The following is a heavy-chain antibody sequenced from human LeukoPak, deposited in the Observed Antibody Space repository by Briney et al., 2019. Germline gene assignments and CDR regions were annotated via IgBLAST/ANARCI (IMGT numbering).Heavy chain of an antibody. CDR3: ARSSYYYYFAMDV. CDR2: MYNSGST. V-gene: IGHV4-59*01. Sequence: SETLSLTCTVSGGSFSNYFWSWIRQPPGKGLEWIGYMYNSGSTNYNPSLKSRVTIAVDTSKNQFSLKLSPVTAADTAVYYCARSSYYYYFAMDVWGQGTTVTVSS. CDR1: GGSFSNYF. J-gene: IGHJ6*02.